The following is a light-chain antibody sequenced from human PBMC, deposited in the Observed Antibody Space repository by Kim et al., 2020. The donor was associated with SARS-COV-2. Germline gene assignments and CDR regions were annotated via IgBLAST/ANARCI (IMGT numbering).Light chain of an antibody. CDR1: QSVISNY. J-gene: IGKJ1*01. CDR2: DAS. V-gene: IGKV3-20*01. CDR3: QQYGSSPQT. Sequence: SPEETATLSGRARQSVISNYLAWCQQRPGQAPRLLIYDASSRATGIPDRFSGSGSGTDFTLTISRLEPEDVAVYYCQQYGSSPQTFGQGTKVEIK.